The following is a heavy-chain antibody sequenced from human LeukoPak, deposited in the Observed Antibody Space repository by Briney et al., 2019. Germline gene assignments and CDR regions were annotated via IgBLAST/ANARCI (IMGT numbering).Heavy chain of an antibody. J-gene: IGHJ4*02. CDR1: GFTFSTYW. Sequence: GGSLRLSCAASGFTFSTYWMSWVRQAPGKGLEWVANINQDGTEKYYVDSVKGRFTISRDNAKNSLDLQMNSLRVEDTGFYYCVKVARYYYGSETYYFFEHWGQGTPVTASS. V-gene: IGHV3-7*01. D-gene: IGHD3-10*01. CDR3: VKVARYYYGSETYYFFEH. CDR2: INQDGTEK.